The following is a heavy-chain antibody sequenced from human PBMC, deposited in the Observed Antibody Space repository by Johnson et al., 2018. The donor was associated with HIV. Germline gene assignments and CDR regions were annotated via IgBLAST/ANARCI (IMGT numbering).Heavy chain of an antibody. CDR1: GFTFSSYG. D-gene: IGHD5-12*01. Sequence: QVQLVDSGGGLVQPGGSLTLSCAASGFTFSSYGMHWVRQAPGKGLEWVAVIYYDGSNKYYADSVKGRFTISRDNSKNTLYLEMSSLRPEDTDVYYCARGGYVPAFDIWGQGTKVTVSS. J-gene: IGHJ3*02. V-gene: IGHV3-30*03. CDR2: IYYDGSNK. CDR3: ARGGYVPAFDI.